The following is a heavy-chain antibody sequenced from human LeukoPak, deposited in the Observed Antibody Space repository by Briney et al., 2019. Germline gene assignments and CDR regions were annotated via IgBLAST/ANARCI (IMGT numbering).Heavy chain of an antibody. J-gene: IGHJ5*02. CDR2: INESGST. Sequence: SETLSLTCAVSGGSSRDFSDYYWSWIRQPPGKGLEWMGEINESGSTYYSPSLSNRLTISVDKSKKQFSLRLTSVTAADTAVFYCARGGKWLQGRHWFDPWGQGTLVTVSS. CDR1: GGSSRDFSDYY. D-gene: IGHD5-24*01. CDR3: ARGGKWLQGRHWFDP. V-gene: IGHV4-34*01.